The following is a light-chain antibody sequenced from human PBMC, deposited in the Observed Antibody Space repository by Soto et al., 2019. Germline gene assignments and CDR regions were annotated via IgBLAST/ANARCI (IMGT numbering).Light chain of an antibody. J-gene: IGKJ1*01. CDR3: QQYKTWPRT. Sequence: EIVMTQSPATLSMSPGERATLSCRASESVNNDLVWYQQKPGQAPRLLIHAASTRVTGIPARFSGSGSGTEFTLTISSLQSEDFAVYYCQQYKTWPRTFGQGTKVEIK. CDR1: ESVNND. V-gene: IGKV3D-15*01. CDR2: AAS.